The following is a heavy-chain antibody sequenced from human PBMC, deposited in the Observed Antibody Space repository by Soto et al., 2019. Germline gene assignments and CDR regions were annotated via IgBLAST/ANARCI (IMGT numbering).Heavy chain of an antibody. Sequence: QLQLQESGSGPVKSSETLSLTCAVSGGSISSGGYSWSWIRQPPGRGLEWIGYVRHSGTSYNPSLKSRVTISLDRSKNQFSLRVNSVTAADTAVYYCARGPSLNPSLFYYWGQGGLVTVSS. J-gene: IGHJ4*02. CDR1: GGSISSGGYS. V-gene: IGHV4-30-2*01. CDR2: VRHSGT. CDR3: ARGPSLNPSLFYY.